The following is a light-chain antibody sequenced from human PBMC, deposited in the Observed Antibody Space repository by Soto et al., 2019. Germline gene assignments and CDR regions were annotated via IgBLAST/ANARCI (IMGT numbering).Light chain of an antibody. V-gene: IGKV1-39*01. CDR2: AAS. J-gene: IGKJ4*01. Sequence: DIQMTQSPSSLSASVGDRVTITCRASQSISSYLNWYQQKPGKAPKLLIYAASSLQSGVRSRFSGSGSWTDFTPTIRSLQPEDFATYYCQQSYSTPLTFGGGTKVEIK. CDR3: QQSYSTPLT. CDR1: QSISSY.